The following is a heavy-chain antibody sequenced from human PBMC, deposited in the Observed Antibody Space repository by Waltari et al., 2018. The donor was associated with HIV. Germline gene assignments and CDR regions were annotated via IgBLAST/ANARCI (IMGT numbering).Heavy chain of an antibody. D-gene: IGHD3-10*01. CDR2: SNPSDGST. Sequence: QVQLVQSGAEVKKPGASVKVSCKASGYTFTSYYMHWVRQAPGQGLEWMGISNPSDGSTNYAQKFQGRVTMTRDTSTSTVYMELSSLRSEDTAVYYCARVSWFGELPLGMDVWGQGTTVTVSS. J-gene: IGHJ6*02. V-gene: IGHV1-46*01. CDR1: GYTFTSYY. CDR3: ARVSWFGELPLGMDV.